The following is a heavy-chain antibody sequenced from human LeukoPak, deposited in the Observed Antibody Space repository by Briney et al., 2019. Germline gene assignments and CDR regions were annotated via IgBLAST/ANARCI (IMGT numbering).Heavy chain of an antibody. J-gene: IGHJ4*02. Sequence: GGSLRLSCAAPGFTFSSYAMSWVRQAPGKGLEWVSAISGSGGSTYYADSVKGRFTISRDNSKNTLYLQMNSLRAEDTAVYYCAKDQVWIVVGSFDYWGQGTLVTVSS. CDR3: AKDQVWIVVGSFDY. V-gene: IGHV3-23*01. CDR2: ISGSGGST. D-gene: IGHD3-22*01. CDR1: GFTFSSYA.